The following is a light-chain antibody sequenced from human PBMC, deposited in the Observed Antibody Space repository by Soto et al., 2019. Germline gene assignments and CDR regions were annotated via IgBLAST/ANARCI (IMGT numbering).Light chain of an antibody. J-gene: IGLJ1*01. CDR1: SSDVGGYIW. V-gene: IGLV2-14*01. Sequence: QSVLTQPASLSGSPGQSMTISCTGTSSDVGGYIWVSWYQHHPGKAPKLVIYDVYQRPSGVSSRFSGSKSGNTAFLTISGLQTEDEADYYCVSYTSRSTYVFGSGTKVTVL. CDR2: DVY. CDR3: VSYTSRSTYV.